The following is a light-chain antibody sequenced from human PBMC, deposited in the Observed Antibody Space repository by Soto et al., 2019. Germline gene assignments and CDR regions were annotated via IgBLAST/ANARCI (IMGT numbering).Light chain of an antibody. V-gene: IGKV3-15*01. CDR2: GAS. CDR1: QSVSSN. J-gene: IGKJ1*01. Sequence: TQSPPNRSLSPSESAPLSCRASQSVSSNLAWYQQKPGQAPRLLIYGASTRATGIPARFSGSGSGIEFTLTISSLQSEDFAVYYCQQYNNWPRTLGQGTKVDIK. CDR3: QQYNNWPRT.